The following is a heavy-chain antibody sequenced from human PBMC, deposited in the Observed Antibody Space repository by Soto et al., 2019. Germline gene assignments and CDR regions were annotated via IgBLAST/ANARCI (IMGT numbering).Heavy chain of an antibody. J-gene: IGHJ4*02. CDR2: INHSGST. V-gene: IGHV4-34*01. CDR3: AKTMVRGRGYFDY. Sequence: SETLSLTCAVYGGSFSGYYWSWIRQPPGKGLEWIGEINHSGSTNYNPSLKSRVTISVDTSKNQFSLKLSSVTAADTAVYYCAKTMVRGRGYFDYWGQGTLVTVSS. CDR1: GGSFSGYY. D-gene: IGHD3-10*01.